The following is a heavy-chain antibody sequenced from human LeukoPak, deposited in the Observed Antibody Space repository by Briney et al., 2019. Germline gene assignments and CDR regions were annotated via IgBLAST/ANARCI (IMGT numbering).Heavy chain of an antibody. CDR2: ISSTSSYI. Sequence: PGGSLRLSCAASGFIFSDYNINWVRQAPGKGLEWVSSISSTSSYIYYADSLKGRFTISRDNAKNSLYLQMNSLRAEDTAVYYCARGTEMATMGSWFDPWGQGTLVTVSS. D-gene: IGHD5-24*01. V-gene: IGHV3-21*01. CDR1: GFIFSDYN. CDR3: ARGTEMATMGSWFDP. J-gene: IGHJ5*02.